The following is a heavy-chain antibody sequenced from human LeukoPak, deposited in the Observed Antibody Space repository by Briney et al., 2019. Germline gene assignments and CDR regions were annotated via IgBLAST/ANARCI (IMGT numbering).Heavy chain of an antibody. J-gene: IGHJ4*02. D-gene: IGHD5-12*01. Sequence: GGSLRLSCAASGFTFSSYSMNWVRQAPGKGLEWVSSISSSSSYIYYADSVKGRFTISRDNAKNSLYLQMNSLRAEDTAVYYCARPVMATMAVFDYWGQGTLVTVSS. CDR1: GFTFSSYS. V-gene: IGHV3-21*01. CDR2: ISSSSSYI. CDR3: ARPVMATMAVFDY.